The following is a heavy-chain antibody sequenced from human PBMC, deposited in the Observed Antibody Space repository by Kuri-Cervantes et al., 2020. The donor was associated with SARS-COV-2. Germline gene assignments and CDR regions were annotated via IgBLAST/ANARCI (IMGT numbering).Heavy chain of an antibody. J-gene: IGHJ6*02. CDR3: ARYGFGYSTFYGMDV. Sequence: GGSLRLSCAASGFTFSNYNMNWVRQAPGKGLEWVSYISSSSRTMYNADSVKGRSTISRDNAKNSLYLQMNSLRDEDTAVYYCARYGFGYSTFYGMDVWGQGTTVTVSS. CDR1: GFTFSNYN. CDR2: ISSSSRTM. D-gene: IGHD6-13*01. V-gene: IGHV3-48*02.